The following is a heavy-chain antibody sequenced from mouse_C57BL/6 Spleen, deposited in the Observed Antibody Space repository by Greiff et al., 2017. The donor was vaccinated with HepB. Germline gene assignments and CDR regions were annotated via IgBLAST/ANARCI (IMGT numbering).Heavy chain of an antibody. D-gene: IGHD1-1*01. CDR2: IYPGDGDT. J-gene: IGHJ4*01. Sequence: VKLVESGPELVKPGASVKISCKASGYAFSSSWMNWVKQRPGKGLEWIGRIYPGDGDTNYNGKFKGKATLTADKSSSTAYMQLSSLTSEDSAVYCGARVLFGRGAYYAMDYWGQGTSVTVSS. CDR1: GYAFSSSW. CDR3: ARVLFGRGAYYAMDY. V-gene: IGHV1-82*01.